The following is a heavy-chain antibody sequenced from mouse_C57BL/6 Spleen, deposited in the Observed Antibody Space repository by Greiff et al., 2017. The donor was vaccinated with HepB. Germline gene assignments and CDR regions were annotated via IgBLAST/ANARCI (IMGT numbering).Heavy chain of an antibody. CDR2: ISSGSSTI. V-gene: IGHV5-17*01. CDR1: GFTFSDYG. Sequence: VQLKQSGGGLVKPGGSLKLSCAASGFTFSDYGMHWVRQAPEKGLEWVAYISSGSSTIYYADTVKGRFTISRDNAKNTLFLQMTSLRSEDTAMYYCARGIYYGYAMDYWGQGTSVTVSS. D-gene: IGHD2-1*01. J-gene: IGHJ4*01. CDR3: ARGIYYGYAMDY.